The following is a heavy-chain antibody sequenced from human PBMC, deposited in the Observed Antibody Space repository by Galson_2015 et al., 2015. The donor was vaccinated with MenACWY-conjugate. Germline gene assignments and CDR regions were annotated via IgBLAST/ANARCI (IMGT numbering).Heavy chain of an antibody. CDR3: ALIRGSYDILTGSKNWFDP. CDR1: GFTFSSYA. D-gene: IGHD3-9*01. J-gene: IGHJ5*02. V-gene: IGHV3-30*04. Sequence: SLRLSCAASGFTFSSYAMHWVRQAPGKGLEWVAVISYDGSNKYYADSVKGRFTISRDNSKNTLYLQMNSLRAEDTAVYYCALIRGSYDILTGSKNWFDPWGQGTLVTVSS. CDR2: ISYDGSNK.